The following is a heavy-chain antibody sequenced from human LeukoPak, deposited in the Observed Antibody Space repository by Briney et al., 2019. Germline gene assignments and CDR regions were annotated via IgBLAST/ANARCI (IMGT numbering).Heavy chain of an antibody. CDR1: GFTFDDYA. D-gene: IGHD3-16*01. CDR3: AADFYTSYHLGY. CDR2: IYRSGSI. V-gene: IGHV3-9*01. J-gene: IGHJ4*02. Sequence: GRSLRLSCAASGFTFDDYAMHWVRQAPGKGLEWVSIIYRSGSISYADSVKGRFIISRDSSTNTLSLQMTSLRAEDTAVYYCAADFYTSYHLGYWGQGTLVTVSS.